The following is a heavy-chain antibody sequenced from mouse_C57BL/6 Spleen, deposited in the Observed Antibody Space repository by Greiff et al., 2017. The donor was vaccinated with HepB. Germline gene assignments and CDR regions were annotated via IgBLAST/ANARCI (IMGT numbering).Heavy chain of an antibody. J-gene: IGHJ2*01. CDR1: GFSLTSYG. V-gene: IGHV2-9*02. CDR2: IWAGGST. Sequence: VKLMESGPGLVAPSQSLSITCTVSGFSLTSYGVHWVRQPPGKGLEWLGVIWAGGSTNYNSALMSRLSISKDNSKSQVFLKMNRLQTDETAMYYWARLEDIWGQGTTLTVSS. D-gene: IGHD1-3*01. CDR3: ARLEDI.